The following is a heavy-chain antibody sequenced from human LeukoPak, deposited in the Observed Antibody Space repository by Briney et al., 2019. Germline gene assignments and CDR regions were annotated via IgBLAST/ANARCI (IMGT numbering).Heavy chain of an antibody. J-gene: IGHJ4*02. CDR2: MNPNSGNT. V-gene: IGHV1-8*01. D-gene: IGHD3-22*01. Sequence: ASVKVSCKASGYTFTSYDNNWVRQATGQGLEWMGWMNPNSGNTGYAQKFQGRVTMTRNTSISTAYMELSSLRSEDTAVYYCARVFPSYYYDSSGPTDYWGQGTLVTVSS. CDR1: GYTFTSYD. CDR3: ARVFPSYYYDSSGPTDY.